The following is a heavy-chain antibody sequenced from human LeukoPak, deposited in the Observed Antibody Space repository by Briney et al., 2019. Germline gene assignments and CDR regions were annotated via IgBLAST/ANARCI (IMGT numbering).Heavy chain of an antibody. CDR3: AKGSGRAVAATGRDPFHY. CDR1: GFTFSNYA. V-gene: IGHV3-23*01. CDR2: ISGSGGTT. J-gene: IGHJ4*02. D-gene: IGHD6-19*01. Sequence: PGGSLRLSCAASGFTFSNYAMIWVRQAPGKGLEWVSGISGSGGTTYYADSVRGRFTISRDNSKNTLFLQMNRLRAEDTAVYYCAKGSGRAVAATGRDPFHYWVQGTLVTVSS.